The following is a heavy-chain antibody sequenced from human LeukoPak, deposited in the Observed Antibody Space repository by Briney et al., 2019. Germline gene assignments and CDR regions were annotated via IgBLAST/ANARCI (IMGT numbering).Heavy chain of an antibody. Sequence: GGSLRLSCAASGFTFSSYGMHWVRQAPGKGLEWVAFIRYDGSIIYYADSVKGRFTISRDNSKNTPYLQMNSLRPEDTAVYYCVRDVYRSGWYGGWEDWGQGTLVTVSS. CDR2: IRYDGSII. CDR3: VRDVYRSGWYGGWED. J-gene: IGHJ4*02. CDR1: GFTFSSYG. D-gene: IGHD6-19*01. V-gene: IGHV3-30*02.